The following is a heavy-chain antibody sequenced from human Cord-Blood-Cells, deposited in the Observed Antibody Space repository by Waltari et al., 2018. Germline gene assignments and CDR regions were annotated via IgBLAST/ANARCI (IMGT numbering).Heavy chain of an antibody. J-gene: IGHJ2*01. CDR1: GYSFTSYW. D-gene: IGHD3-10*01. V-gene: IGHV5-51*01. Sequence: EVQLVQSGEEVKKPGESLKISCKGSGYSFTSYWIGWVRQMPGKGLGWMGIIYPGDSDTSYSPSCQGQVTMSADKSINTAYLQWSSLKAADTDRYYCARRFRGSGSYWYFDLWGRGTLVTVSS. CDR2: IYPGDSDT. CDR3: ARRFRGSGSYWYFDL.